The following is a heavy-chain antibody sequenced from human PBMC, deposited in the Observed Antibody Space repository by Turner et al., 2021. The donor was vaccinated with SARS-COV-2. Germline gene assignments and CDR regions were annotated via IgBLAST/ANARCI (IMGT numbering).Heavy chain of an antibody. CDR1: GGSISSSSYY. J-gene: IGHJ6*02. V-gene: IGHV4-39*01. CDR3: AGERIQLRSAGYGMDV. D-gene: IGHD5-18*01. Sequence: QLQLQESGPGLVKPSETLSLTCTVSGGSISSSSYYWGLIRHPPGKGLEWIGSIYYSGSTYYNPSLKSRVTISVDTSKSQFSLKLRSVTAADTAVYYCAGERIQLRSAGYGMDVWGQGTTVTVSS. CDR2: IYYSGST.